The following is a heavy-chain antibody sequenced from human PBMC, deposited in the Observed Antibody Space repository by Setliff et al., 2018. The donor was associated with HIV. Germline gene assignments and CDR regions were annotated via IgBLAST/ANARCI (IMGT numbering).Heavy chain of an antibody. D-gene: IGHD6-13*01. CDR2: IKSKTDGETE. V-gene: IGHV3-15*01. CDR1: GFTFTNAW. Sequence: GGSLRLSCAASGFTFTNAWMSWVRQAPGKGLEWVGRIKSKTDGETEDYAAPVKGRFTISRDDSKSSLYLQMNSLTTEDTAVYYCVQAAADRGGHWYFNLWGRGTLVTVSS. CDR3: VQAAADRGGHWYFNL. J-gene: IGHJ2*01.